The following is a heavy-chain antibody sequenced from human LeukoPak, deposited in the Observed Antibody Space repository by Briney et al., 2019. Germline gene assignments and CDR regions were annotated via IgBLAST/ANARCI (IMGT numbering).Heavy chain of an antibody. CDR3: ARRCSGSYLDFDY. Sequence: GEPLKISCQCSGYSFTNYRISWVRQMPGKGLEWMGRINPIDSYTKYSPSFQGHVTILVDKSINTAYLQWSSLKASDTAIYYCARRCSGSYLDFDYWGQGTVVTVSS. D-gene: IGHD3-10*02. J-gene: IGHJ4*02. CDR2: INPIDSYT. V-gene: IGHV5-10-1*01. CDR1: GYSFTNYR.